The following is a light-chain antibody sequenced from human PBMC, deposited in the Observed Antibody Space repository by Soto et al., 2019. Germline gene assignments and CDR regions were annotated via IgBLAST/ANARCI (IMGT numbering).Light chain of an antibody. J-gene: IGLJ1*01. CDR1: SSDVGAYNY. Sequence: QSVLTQPPSASGSPGQSVTISCTGTSSDVGAYNYVSWYQQHPGKAPKLMIYEVSKRPSGVPDRFSGFKSGNTASLTVSGLQAEDEADYYCSAYAGSRVFGTGTKLTVL. CDR3: SAYAGSRV. V-gene: IGLV2-8*01. CDR2: EVS.